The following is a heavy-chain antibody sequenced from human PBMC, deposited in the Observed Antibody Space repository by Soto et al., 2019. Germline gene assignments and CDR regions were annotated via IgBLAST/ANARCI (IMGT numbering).Heavy chain of an antibody. D-gene: IGHD2-8*01. CDR2: INPNSGGT. Sequence: ASVKVSCKASGYTFTGYYMHWVRQAPGQGLEWMGWINPNSGGTNYAQKFQGWVTMTTDTSISTAYMELTRLTSDDTAIYYCARGDSTDCSNVVCSFFYSHDMDVWGQGTTVTVSS. J-gene: IGHJ6*02. V-gene: IGHV1-2*04. CDR1: GYTFTGYY. CDR3: ARGDSTDCSNVVCSFFYSHDMDV.